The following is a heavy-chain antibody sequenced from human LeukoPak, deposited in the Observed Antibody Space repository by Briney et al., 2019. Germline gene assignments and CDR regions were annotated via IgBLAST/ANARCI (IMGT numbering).Heavy chain of an antibody. CDR3: ARDRGPWYSSGWDPFDY. CDR1: GFTFSSYE. Sequence: GGSLRLSCAASGFTFSSYEMNWVRQAPGKGLEWVSYISSSGSTIYYADSVKGRFTISRDNAKNSLYLQMNSLRAEDTAVYYCARDRGPWYSSGWDPFDYWGQGTLVTVSS. V-gene: IGHV3-48*03. CDR2: ISSSGSTI. D-gene: IGHD6-19*01. J-gene: IGHJ4*02.